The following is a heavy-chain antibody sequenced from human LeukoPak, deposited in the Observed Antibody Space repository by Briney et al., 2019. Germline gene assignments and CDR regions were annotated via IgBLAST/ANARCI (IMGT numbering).Heavy chain of an antibody. J-gene: IGHJ3*02. CDR1: GYTFTGYY. CDR2: INPNSGGT. CDR3: ARASDDILTGYYKGRGDAFDI. V-gene: IGHV1-2*06. Sequence: LRASVKVSCKASGYTFTGYYMHWVRQAPGQGLEWMGRINPNSGGTNYAQKFQGRVTMTRDTSISTAYMELSRLRSDDTAVYYCARASDDILTGYYKGRGDAFDIWGQGTMVTVSS. D-gene: IGHD3-9*01.